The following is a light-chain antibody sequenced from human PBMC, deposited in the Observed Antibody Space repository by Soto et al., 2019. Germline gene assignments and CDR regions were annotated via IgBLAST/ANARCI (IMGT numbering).Light chain of an antibody. Sequence: QSVLTQPPSASGTPGQRVAISCSGSSSNIGSNTVNWYQQLPGTAPKLLIYSDNLRPSGVPDRFSGSKSGASASLAISGLQSEGEADYYCAAWHDSLNGYVFGSGTKVTVL. V-gene: IGLV1-44*01. CDR1: SSNIGSNT. J-gene: IGLJ1*01. CDR2: SDN. CDR3: AAWHDSLNGYV.